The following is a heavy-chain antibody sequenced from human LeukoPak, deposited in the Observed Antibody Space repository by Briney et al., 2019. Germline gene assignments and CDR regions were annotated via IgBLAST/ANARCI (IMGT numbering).Heavy chain of an antibody. Sequence: GGSLRLSGAASGFTFSNAWMSWVRQAPGKGLEWVGRIKSKTDGGTTDYAAPVKGRFTISRDDSKNTLYLQMNSLKTEDTAVYYCTTDLGASYCKRWDYWGQGTLVTVSS. V-gene: IGHV3-15*01. J-gene: IGHJ4*02. CDR2: IKSKTDGGTT. CDR3: TTDLGASYCKRWDY. CDR1: GFTFSNAW. D-gene: IGHD1-26*01.